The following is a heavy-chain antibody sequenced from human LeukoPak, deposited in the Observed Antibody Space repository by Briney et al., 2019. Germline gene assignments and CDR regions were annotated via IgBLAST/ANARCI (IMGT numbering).Heavy chain of an antibody. CDR1: GFTVGTNY. D-gene: IGHD6-13*01. CDR3: ARLAAGKVIDY. CDR2: IYSGNST. Sequence: GGSLRLSCEASGFTVGTNYMSWVRQPPGKGLEWVAVIYSGNSTYYTDSVRGRFTISRDNSKNKLYLHMSCLSADDTAVYYCARLAAGKVIDYWGKGNLVTVSS. J-gene: IGHJ4*02. V-gene: IGHV3-53*01.